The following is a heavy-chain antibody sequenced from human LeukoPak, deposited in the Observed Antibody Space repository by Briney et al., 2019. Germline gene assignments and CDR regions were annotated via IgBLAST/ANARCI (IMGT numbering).Heavy chain of an antibody. D-gene: IGHD4-23*01. CDR3: ARAATVVTNLDY. J-gene: IGHJ4*02. CDR1: GGSVSSGSYY. Sequence: SETLSLTCTVSGGSVSSGSYYWSWIRQPPGKGLEWIGYIYCSGSTNYNPSLKSRVTISVDTSKNQFSLKLSSVTAADTAVYYCARAATVVTNLDYWGQGTLVTVSS. CDR2: IYCSGST. V-gene: IGHV4-61*01.